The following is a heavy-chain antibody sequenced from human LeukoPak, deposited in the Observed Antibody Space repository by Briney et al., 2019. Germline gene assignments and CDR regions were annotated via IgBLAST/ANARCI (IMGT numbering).Heavy chain of an antibody. CDR1: GFTFSSYG. CDR3: AKRGYYYDSSGYYSRTYFDY. Sequence: GRSLRLSCAASGFTFSSYGMHWVRQAPGKGLEWVAVISYDGSNKYYADSVKGRFTISRDNSKNTLYLQMNSLRAEDTAVYYCAKRGYYYDSSGYYSRTYFDYWGQGTLVIVSS. D-gene: IGHD3-22*01. V-gene: IGHV3-30*18. CDR2: ISYDGSNK. J-gene: IGHJ4*02.